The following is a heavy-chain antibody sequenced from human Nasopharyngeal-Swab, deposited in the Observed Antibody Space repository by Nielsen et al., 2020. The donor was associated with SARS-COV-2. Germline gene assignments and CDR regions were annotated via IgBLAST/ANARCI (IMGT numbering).Heavy chain of an antibody. CDR3: VHSSGWRLDY. CDR2: LYWDDDN. Sequence: WIRQPPGKALKWLALLYWDDDNRYSPSLKSRITITKDTSKNQVVLTMTNMDPVDTATYYCVHSSGWRLDYWGQGTLVTVSS. V-gene: IGHV2-5*02. J-gene: IGHJ4*02. D-gene: IGHD6-19*01.